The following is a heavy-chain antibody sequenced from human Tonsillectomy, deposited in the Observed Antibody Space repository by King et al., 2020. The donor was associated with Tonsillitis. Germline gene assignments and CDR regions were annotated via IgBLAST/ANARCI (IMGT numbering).Heavy chain of an antibody. CDR1: GDSISSGDSY. V-gene: IGHV4-30-4*01. D-gene: IGHD3-16*01. CDR3: ARSVLRYSYAMDV. Sequence: QLQESGPGLVKPSQTLSLTCAVSGDSISSGDSYWSWIRQPPGKGLEWIGYIYFSGSTHYNPSLKSRVTISVDTSRNQLSLKLSSVTAADTAVYYCARSVLRYSYAMDVWGQGTTVTVSS. J-gene: IGHJ6*02. CDR2: IYFSGST.